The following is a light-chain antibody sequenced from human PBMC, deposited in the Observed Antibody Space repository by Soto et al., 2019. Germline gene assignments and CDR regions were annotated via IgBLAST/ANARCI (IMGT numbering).Light chain of an antibody. CDR3: QSYDSSLSANYV. CDR2: GNS. CDR1: SSNIGAGYD. Sequence: QSVLTQPPSVSGAPGQRVTISCTGSSSNIGAGYDVHWYQQLPGTAPKLLIYGNSNRPSGVPDRFSGSKSGTSASLAITGLQAEDEADYYGQSYDSSLSANYVFGTGTKVTVL. J-gene: IGLJ1*01. V-gene: IGLV1-40*01.